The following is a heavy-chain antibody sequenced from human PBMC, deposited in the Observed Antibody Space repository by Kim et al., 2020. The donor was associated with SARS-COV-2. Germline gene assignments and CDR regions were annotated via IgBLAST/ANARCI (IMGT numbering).Heavy chain of an antibody. CDR2: ISYDGSNK. CDR1: GFTFSSYA. D-gene: IGHD6-13*01. V-gene: IGHV3-30*04. Sequence: GGSLRHSCAASGFTFSSYAMHWVRQAPGKGLEWVAVISYDGSNKYYVDSVKGRFTISRDNSKNTLYLQMNSLRAEDTAVYYCARDRGYSSSWYYYYYGMDVWGQGTTVTVSS. J-gene: IGHJ6*02. CDR3: ARDRGYSSSWYYYYYGMDV.